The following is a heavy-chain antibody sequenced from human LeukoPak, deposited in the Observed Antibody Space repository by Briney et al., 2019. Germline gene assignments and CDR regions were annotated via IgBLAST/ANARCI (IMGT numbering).Heavy chain of an antibody. CDR3: ARGPYYYDSSGYYRGY. J-gene: IGHJ4*02. CDR2: INHSGST. V-gene: IGHV4-34*01. Sequence: KPSETLSLTCAVYGGSFSGYYWSWIRQPPGKGLEWIGEINHSGSTNYNPSLKSRVTISVDTSKNQFSLKLSSVTAADTAVYYCARGPYYYDSSGYYRGYWGQGTLVTVSS. CDR1: GGSFSGYY. D-gene: IGHD3-22*01.